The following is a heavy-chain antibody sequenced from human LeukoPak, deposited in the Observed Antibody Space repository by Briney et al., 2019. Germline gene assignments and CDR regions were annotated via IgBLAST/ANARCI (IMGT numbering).Heavy chain of an antibody. CDR2: IHNRGTT. V-gene: IGHV4-59*08. J-gene: IGHJ2*01. Sequence: PTETLSLTCTVSGGSISSYYWSWIRQPPGKGLEWIGYIHNRGTTNYNPSLKSRVTISVDTSKNQFSLKLSSVTAADTAVYYCARRRADFDLWGRGTLVTVSS. CDR3: ARRRADFDL. D-gene: IGHD6-13*01. CDR1: GGSISSYY.